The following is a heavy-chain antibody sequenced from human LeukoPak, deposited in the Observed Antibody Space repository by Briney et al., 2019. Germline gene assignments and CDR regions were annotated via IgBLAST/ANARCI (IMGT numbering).Heavy chain of an antibody. Sequence: ASVKVSCKASGYSFRNYGMHWVRQAPGQRLEWMGWINPTNEKTKYSEKFQGRVTISRDSGASTVYMELSSLRSEDTAVYYCARSLRTPRRGGAFDIWGQGTMVTVSS. CDR1: GYSFRNYG. D-gene: IGHD4-17*01. V-gene: IGHV1-3*01. CDR2: INPTNEKT. J-gene: IGHJ3*02. CDR3: ARSLRTPRRGGAFDI.